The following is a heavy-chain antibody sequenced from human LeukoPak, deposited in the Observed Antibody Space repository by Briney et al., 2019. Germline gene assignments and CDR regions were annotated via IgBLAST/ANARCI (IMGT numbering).Heavy chain of an antibody. CDR1: GLNIRNYW. D-gene: IGHD4-17*01. CDR3: ARETTVSREWYFDL. J-gene: IGHJ2*01. Sequence: GGSLRLSCALSGLNIRNYWMHWVRQAPGKGLVWVSRMNDDGSGISYADSVKGRLTISRDHAKNTLYLQMNSLRAEDTAVYYCARETTVSREWYFDLWGRGTLVTVAS. CDR2: MNDDGSGI. V-gene: IGHV3-74*01.